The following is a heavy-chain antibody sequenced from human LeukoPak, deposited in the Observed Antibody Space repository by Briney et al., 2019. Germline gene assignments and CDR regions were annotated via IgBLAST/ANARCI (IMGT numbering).Heavy chain of an antibody. Sequence: SQTLSLTCAVSGGSISSGGYSWSWIRQPPGKGLEWIGYIYHSGSTNYNPSLKSRVTISVDTSKNQFSLKLSSVTAADTAVYYCAREQNYYDRGDAFDIWGQGTMVTVSS. D-gene: IGHD3-22*01. J-gene: IGHJ3*02. CDR3: AREQNYYDRGDAFDI. CDR2: IYHSGST. CDR1: GGSISSGGYS. V-gene: IGHV4-30-2*01.